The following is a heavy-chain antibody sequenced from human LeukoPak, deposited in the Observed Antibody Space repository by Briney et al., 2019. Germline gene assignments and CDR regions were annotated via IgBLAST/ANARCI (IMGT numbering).Heavy chain of an antibody. J-gene: IGHJ5*02. D-gene: IGHD2-15*01. CDR3: AKDGGDIVVVVAADGINWFDP. V-gene: IGHV3-23*01. Sequence: PGGSLRLSCGASGFTFSSYAMSWVRQAPGKGLEWVSAISGSGGSTYYADSVKGRFTISRDNSKNTLYLQMNSLRAEDTAVYYCAKDGGDIVVVVAADGINWFDPWGQGTLVTVSS. CDR2: ISGSGGST. CDR1: GFTFSSYA.